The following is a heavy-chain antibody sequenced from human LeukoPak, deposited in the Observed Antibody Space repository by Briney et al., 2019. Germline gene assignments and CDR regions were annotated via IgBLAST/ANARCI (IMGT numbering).Heavy chain of an antibody. CDR3: AKESDIVVVPAAIRSGFDY. D-gene: IGHD2-2*02. J-gene: IGHJ4*02. CDR2: ISGSGGST. CDR1: GFTFSSYA. V-gene: IGHV3-23*01. Sequence: GGSLRLSCAASGFTFSSYAMSWVRQAPGKGLEWVSAISGSGGSTYYADSVKGRFAISRDNSKNTLYLQMNSLRAEDTAVYYCAKESDIVVVPAAIRSGFDYWGQGTLVTVSS.